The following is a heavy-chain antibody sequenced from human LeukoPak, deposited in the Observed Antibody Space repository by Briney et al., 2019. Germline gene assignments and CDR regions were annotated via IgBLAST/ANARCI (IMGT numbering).Heavy chain of an antibody. Sequence: ASVKVSCKASGYTFTSYGISWVRQAPGQGLEWMGWISAYNSNTNYAQKLQGRVTMTTDTSTSTAYMELRSLRSDDTAVYYCARGACSGGSCYSEFYYYYMDVWGKGTTVTVSS. CDR2: ISAYNSNT. D-gene: IGHD2-15*01. J-gene: IGHJ6*03. V-gene: IGHV1-18*01. CDR1: GYTFTSYG. CDR3: ARGACSGGSCYSEFYYYYMDV.